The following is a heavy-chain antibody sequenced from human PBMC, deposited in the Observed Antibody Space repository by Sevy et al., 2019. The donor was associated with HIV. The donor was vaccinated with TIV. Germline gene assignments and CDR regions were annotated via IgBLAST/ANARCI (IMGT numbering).Heavy chain of an antibody. Sequence: GGSLRLSCAASGFTFSSYSMNWVRQAPGKGLEWVSSISSSSSYIYYADSVKGRFTISRDNAKNSLYLQMNSLRAEDTAVYYCARDRSFRRYDSSGYVDTPYFDYWGQGTLVTISS. CDR3: ARDRSFRRYDSSGYVDTPYFDY. V-gene: IGHV3-21*01. J-gene: IGHJ4*02. CDR2: ISSSSSYI. CDR1: GFTFSSYS. D-gene: IGHD3-22*01.